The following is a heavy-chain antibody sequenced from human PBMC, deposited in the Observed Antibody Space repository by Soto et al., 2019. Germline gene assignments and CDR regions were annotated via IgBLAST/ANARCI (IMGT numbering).Heavy chain of an antibody. CDR1: GFTFISYA. Sequence: EVQLLESGGGLVQPGGSLRLSCAASGFTFISYAMSWVRQAPGKGLEWVSTISNAGSTNHADSVKGRFTISRDNSKNTLYLQVNSLRAEDTAVYYCAKLLAQNFDYCGQGTLVTVSS. V-gene: IGHV3-23*01. J-gene: IGHJ4*02. CDR2: ISNAGST. CDR3: AKLLAQNFDY.